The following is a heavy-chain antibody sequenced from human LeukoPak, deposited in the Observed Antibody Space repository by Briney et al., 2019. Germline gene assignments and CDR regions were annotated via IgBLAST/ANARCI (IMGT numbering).Heavy chain of an antibody. J-gene: IGHJ3*02. CDR1: GFTFSSYG. V-gene: IGHV3-30*18. D-gene: IGHD3-22*01. CDR2: ISYDGSNK. Sequence: PGGSLRLSCAASGFTFSSYGMHWVRQAPGKGLEWVAVISYDGSNKYYADSVKGRFTISRDNSKNTLYLRMNSLRAEDTAVYYCAKGGAYYYDSSGYFSIWGQGTMVTVSS. CDR3: AKGGAYYYDSSGYFSI.